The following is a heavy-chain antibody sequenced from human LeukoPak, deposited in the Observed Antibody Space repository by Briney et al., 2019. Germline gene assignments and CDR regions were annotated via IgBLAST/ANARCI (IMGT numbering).Heavy chain of an antibody. V-gene: IGHV1-8*01. CDR2: MNPNSGNT. CDR1: GYTFTSYD. CDR3: ARCPTTVTRLYYYYYGMDV. J-gene: IGHJ6*02. Sequence: ASVKVSCKASGYTFTSYDINWVRQATGQGLEWMGWMNPNSGNTGYAQKFQGRVTMTRNTSISTAYMELSSLRSEDTAVYYCARCPTTVTRLYYYYYGMDVWGQGTTVTASS. D-gene: IGHD4-17*01.